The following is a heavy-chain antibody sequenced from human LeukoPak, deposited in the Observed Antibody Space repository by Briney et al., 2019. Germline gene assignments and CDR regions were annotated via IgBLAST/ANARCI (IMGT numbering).Heavy chain of an antibody. J-gene: IGHJ5*02. CDR1: GGSISSGGYS. CDR3: ARGTRTEIAAAGTGFDP. V-gene: IGHV4-30-2*01. CDR2: IYHSGST. D-gene: IGHD6-13*01. Sequence: PSETLSLTCAVSGGSISSGGYSWSWIRQPPGKGLEWIGYIYHSGSTYYNPSLKSRVTISVDRSKNQFSLKLSPVTAADTAVYYCARGTRTEIAAAGTGFDPWGQGTLVTVSS.